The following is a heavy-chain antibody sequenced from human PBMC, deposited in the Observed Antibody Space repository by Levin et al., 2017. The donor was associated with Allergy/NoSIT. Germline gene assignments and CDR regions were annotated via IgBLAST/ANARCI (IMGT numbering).Heavy chain of an antibody. Sequence: PGGSLRLSCTVSGGSISADYWSWIRQPPGQGLEWIAWISYSGETNYNPSLKSRVTISADTSKNQFSLKLSSVTAADTAVFYCARGGTSSKYFDYWGRGTLVTVSP. CDR2: ISYSGET. J-gene: IGHJ4*02. V-gene: IGHV4-59*01. CDR3: ARGGTSSKYFDY. D-gene: IGHD1-1*01. CDR1: GGSISADY.